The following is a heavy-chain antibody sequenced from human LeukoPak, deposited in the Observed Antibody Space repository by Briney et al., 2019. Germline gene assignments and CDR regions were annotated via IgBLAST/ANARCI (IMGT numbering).Heavy chain of an antibody. CDR3: ARGEERYYGSGSYYKKTRSYYFDY. D-gene: IGHD3-10*01. V-gene: IGHV1-2*02. CDR2: INPNSGGT. J-gene: IGHJ4*02. CDR1: GYTFTGYY. Sequence: ASVKVSCKASGYTFTGYYMHWVQQAPGQGLEWMGWINPNSGGTNYAQKFQGRVTMTRDTSISTAYMELSRLRSDDTAVYYCARGEERYYGSGSYYKKTRSYYFDYWGQGTLVTVSS.